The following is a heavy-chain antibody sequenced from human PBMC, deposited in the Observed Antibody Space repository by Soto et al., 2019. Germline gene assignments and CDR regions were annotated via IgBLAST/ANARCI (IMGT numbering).Heavy chain of an antibody. V-gene: IGHV4-38-2*02. J-gene: IGHJ5*02. CDR1: GYSISSGYY. CDR2: IYHSGST. CDR3: ARDARTYYDFWSGSYNWFDP. D-gene: IGHD3-3*01. Sequence: SETLSLTCAASGYSISSGYYWGWIRQPPGKGLEWIGSIYHSGSTYYNPSLKSRVTISVDTSKNQFSLKLSSVTAADTAVYYCARDARTYYDFWSGSYNWFDPWGQGTLVTVSS.